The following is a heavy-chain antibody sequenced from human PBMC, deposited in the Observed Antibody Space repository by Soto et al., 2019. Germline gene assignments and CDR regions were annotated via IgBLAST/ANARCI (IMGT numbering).Heavy chain of an antibody. V-gene: IGHV1-2*02. CDR3: ARLIIVVPAATDNWFDP. CDR1: GHSFTGYS. CDR2: INPKNGAT. Sequence: ASVKVSCKASGHSFTGYSMHWVRQAPGQGLEWMGWINPKNGATNYAQKLQGRVTMTTDTSTSTAYMELRSLRSDDTAVYSCARLIIVVPAATDNWFDPWGQRTLVTVSS. J-gene: IGHJ5*02. D-gene: IGHD2-2*01.